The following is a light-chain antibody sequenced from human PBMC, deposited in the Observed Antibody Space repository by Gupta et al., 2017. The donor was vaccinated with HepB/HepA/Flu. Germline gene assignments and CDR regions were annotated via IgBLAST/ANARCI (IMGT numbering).Light chain of an antibody. CDR3: QQYGDWPPWT. V-gene: IGKV3-15*01. J-gene: IGKJ1*01. CDR2: GAS. Sequence: EVVMTQSPATLSVSPGERVTLSCRASQSVSSNLAWYQQRPGQAPTLLIYGASTRATGVPARFSGGGSGTEFTLTISSLQSEDFAVYFCQQYGDWPPWTFGQGTKVEIK. CDR1: QSVSSN.